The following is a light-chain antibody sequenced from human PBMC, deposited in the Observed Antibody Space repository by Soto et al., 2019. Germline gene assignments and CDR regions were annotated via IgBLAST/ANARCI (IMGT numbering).Light chain of an antibody. CDR3: AAWDDGLNGVL. J-gene: IGLJ2*01. V-gene: IGLV1-44*01. Sequence: QSVLTQPPSASGTPGQRVTISCSGSSSNIGRNAISWYQQLPGAAPKLLIYSNNQRPSGVPDRFSGSKSGTSASLAISGLQSEDEADYYCAAWDDGLNGVLFGGGTKLTVL. CDR2: SNN. CDR1: SSNIGRNA.